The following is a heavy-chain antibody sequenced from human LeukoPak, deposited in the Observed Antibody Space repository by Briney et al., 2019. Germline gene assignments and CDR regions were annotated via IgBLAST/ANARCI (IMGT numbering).Heavy chain of an antibody. CDR1: GFTFSSYP. V-gene: IGHV3-30-3*01. J-gene: IGHJ4*02. CDR2: ISDDGHNP. CDR3: AKDASIYCSSTTCYTGLDY. Sequence: GGSLRLSCAASGFTFSSYPIHWVRQAPGKGLDWVAVISDDGHNPYYSDSVKGRFTISRDNSKNTVYLQMNSLRAEDTAVYYCAKDASIYCSSTTCYTGLDYWGQGTLVTVSS. D-gene: IGHD2-2*02.